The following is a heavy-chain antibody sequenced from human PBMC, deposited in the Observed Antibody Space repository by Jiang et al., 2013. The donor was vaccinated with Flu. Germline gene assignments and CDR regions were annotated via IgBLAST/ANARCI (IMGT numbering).Heavy chain of an antibody. CDR2: SSSSSTI. CDR3: ARDLLRDYYDSSGAFDY. J-gene: IGHJ4*02. V-gene: IGHV3-48*01. D-gene: IGHD3-22*01. Sequence: SSSSSTIYYADSVKGRFTISRDNAKNSLYLQMNSLRAEDTAVYYCARDLLRDYYDSSGAFDYWGQGTLVTVSS.